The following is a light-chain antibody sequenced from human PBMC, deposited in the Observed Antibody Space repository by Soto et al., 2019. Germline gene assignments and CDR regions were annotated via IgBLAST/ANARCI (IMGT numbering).Light chain of an antibody. J-gene: IGKJ4*01. CDR2: DAS. CDR3: QQRSNWPPLT. Sequence: EIVLTQSPATLSLSPGERATLSCKASQTVSNYLAWYQQKPGQAPRLLIYDASNRATGIPARFSGSGSGTDFTLTISSLEPEDFAVYYSQQRSNWPPLTFGGGTKVEI. CDR1: QTVSNY. V-gene: IGKV3-11*01.